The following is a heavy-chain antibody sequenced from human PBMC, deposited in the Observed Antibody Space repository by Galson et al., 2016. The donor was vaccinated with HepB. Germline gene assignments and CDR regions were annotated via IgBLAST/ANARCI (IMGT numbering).Heavy chain of an antibody. D-gene: IGHD6-6*01. Sequence: SLRLSCAASGFTFSSYAMHWVRQAPGKGLEWVAVLSNDGSNTYYADSVKGRFTISRDNSKNTLYVQMNSLRAEDTALYYCARPLYSSSPTTPIDYWGQGALVTVSS. V-gene: IGHV3-30*04. J-gene: IGHJ4*02. CDR3: ARPLYSSSPTTPIDY. CDR1: GFTFSSYA. CDR2: LSNDGSNT.